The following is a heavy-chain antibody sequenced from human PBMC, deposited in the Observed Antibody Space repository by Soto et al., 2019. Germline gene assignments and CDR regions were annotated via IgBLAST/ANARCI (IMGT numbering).Heavy chain of an antibody. J-gene: IGHJ5*02. CDR2: INPNSGGT. Sequence: AASVKDSCKASGYTFTGYYMHCVRQAPGQGREGMGWINPNSGGTNYAQKFQGWVTMTRDTSISTAYMQLSRLRSDDTAVYYCARAPGIAAAGTVRFDPWGQGTLVTVSS. CDR1: GYTFTGYY. D-gene: IGHD6-13*01. CDR3: ARAPGIAAAGTVRFDP. V-gene: IGHV1-2*04.